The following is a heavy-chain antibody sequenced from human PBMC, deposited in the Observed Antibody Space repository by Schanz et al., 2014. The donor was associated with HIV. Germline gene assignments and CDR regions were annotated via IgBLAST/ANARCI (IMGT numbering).Heavy chain of an antibody. J-gene: IGHJ5*02. CDR1: GFTITSYG. CDR3: VKAYSSGFSGAGS. V-gene: IGHV3-23*01. D-gene: IGHD5-18*01. CDR2: ISATGGST. Sequence: EVQLLESGGGLVQPGGSLRLSCAVSGFTITSYGMSWVRQAPGKGLEWVSAISATGGSTYYADSVKGRFTISRDNSKNTLYLQMNSLRPEDTAVYYCVKAYSSGFSGAGSWGQGALVTVSS.